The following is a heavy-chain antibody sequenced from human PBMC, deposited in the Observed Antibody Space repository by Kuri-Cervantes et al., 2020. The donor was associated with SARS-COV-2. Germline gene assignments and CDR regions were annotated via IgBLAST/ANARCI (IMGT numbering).Heavy chain of an antibody. D-gene: IGHD5-24*01. Sequence: LRLSCAVSGVPVTGGTYSWAWIRQPAGKGLEWIGRLDTSGGTTYNPSLRGRVTISLDPSNNQVSLSLTSTSAADTAVYYCGKVSWLQLWRRYSDSWGQGTLVTVSS. J-gene: IGHJ4*02. CDR2: LDTSGGT. CDR3: GKVSWLQLWRRYSDS. V-gene: IGHV4-61*02. CDR1: GVPVTGGTYS.